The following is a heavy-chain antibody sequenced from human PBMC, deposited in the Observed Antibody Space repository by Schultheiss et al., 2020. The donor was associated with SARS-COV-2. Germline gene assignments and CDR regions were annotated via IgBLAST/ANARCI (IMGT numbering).Heavy chain of an antibody. CDR3: VKDLHYSGGSCCY. D-gene: IGHD2-15*01. J-gene: IGHJ4*02. V-gene: IGHV3-64D*06. CDR1: GFTFSSYD. CDR2: ISSNGGST. Sequence: GESLKISCSASGFTFSSYDMHWVRQAPGKGLEYVSAISSNGGSTYYADFVKGRFTISRDNSKNTLYLQMSSLRAEDTAVYYCVKDLHYSGGSCCYWGQGTLVTVSS.